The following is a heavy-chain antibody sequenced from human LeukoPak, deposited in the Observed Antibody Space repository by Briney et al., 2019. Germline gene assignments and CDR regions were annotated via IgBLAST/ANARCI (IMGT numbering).Heavy chain of an antibody. CDR1: GGSFSGYY. J-gene: IGHJ4*02. CDR2: INHSGST. V-gene: IGHV4-34*01. D-gene: IGHD3/OR15-3a*01. CDR3: ARGSGKTIGEGLVPFDY. Sequence: SETLSLTCAVYGGSFSGYYWSWIRQPPGKGLEWIGEINHSGSTNYNPSLKSRVTISVDTSKNQFSLKLSSVTAADAAVYYCARGSGKTIGEGLVPFDYWGQGTLVTVSS.